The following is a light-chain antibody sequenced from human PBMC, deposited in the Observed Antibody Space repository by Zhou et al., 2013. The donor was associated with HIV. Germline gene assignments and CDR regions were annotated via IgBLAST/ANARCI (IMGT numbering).Light chain of an antibody. J-gene: IGKJ1*01. CDR1: QDISTY. V-gene: IGKV1-8*01. CDR3: QQSYSTPWT. CDR2: ATS. Sequence: AIRITQSPSSLSASTGDRVTITCRASQDISTYLAWYQQKPGKAPKLLIYATSTLQSGVPSRFSGGGSGTDFTLNISCLQSEDFATYYCQQSYSTPWTFGQGTKVEIK.